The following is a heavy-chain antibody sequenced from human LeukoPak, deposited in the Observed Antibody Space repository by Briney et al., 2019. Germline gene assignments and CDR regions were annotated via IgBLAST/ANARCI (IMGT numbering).Heavy chain of an antibody. V-gene: IGHV3-30*18. CDR1: GFTFSSYG. CDR3: AKPFAYSSSWYYFDY. J-gene: IGHJ4*02. Sequence: PGRSLRLSCAASGFTFSSYGMHWVRQAPGKGLEWAAVISYDGSNKYYADSVKGRFTISRDNSKNTLYLQMNSLRAEDTAVYYCAKPFAYSSSWYYFDYWGQGTLVTVSS. CDR2: ISYDGSNK. D-gene: IGHD6-13*01.